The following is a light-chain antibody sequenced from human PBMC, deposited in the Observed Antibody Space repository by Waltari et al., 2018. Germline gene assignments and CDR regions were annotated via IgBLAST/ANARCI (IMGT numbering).Light chain of an antibody. J-gene: IGLJ3*02. CDR3: QTGGHGTWV. V-gene: IGLV4-69*01. Sequence: QLVLTQSPSASASLGASVKLTCTLSSGHSSNVIAWLQQRPEKGPRYLMQVNSDGSHSKGDQIPDRFSGSSSGAERYLTISNLQSEDEADYFCQTGGHGTWVFGGGTTLTVL. CDR2: VNSDGSH. CDR1: SGHSSNV.